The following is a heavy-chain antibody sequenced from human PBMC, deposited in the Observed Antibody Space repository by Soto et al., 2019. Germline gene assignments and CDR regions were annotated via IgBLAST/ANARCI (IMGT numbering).Heavy chain of an antibody. CDR1: GFTSSDYY. CDR3: ATGSSAYYDFWSSRTAFDY. D-gene: IGHD3-3*01. V-gene: IGHV3-11*01. Sequence: QVQLVESGGGLVKPGGSLRLSCAASGFTSSDYYMSWIRQAPGKGLEWVSYISSSGSTIYYADSVKGRFTISRDNAKNSLYLQMNSLRAEDTAVYYCATGSSAYYDFWSSRTAFDYWGQGTLVTVSS. CDR2: ISSSGSTI. J-gene: IGHJ4*02.